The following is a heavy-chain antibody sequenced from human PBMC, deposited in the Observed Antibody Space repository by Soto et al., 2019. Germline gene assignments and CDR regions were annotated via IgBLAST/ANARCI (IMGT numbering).Heavy chain of an antibody. CDR2: VSGRDGST. D-gene: IGHD5-12*01. CDR1: GFPFTTVA. Sequence: EVQLLESGGGLVQPGASLRLSCAASGFPFTTVAMSWARQAPGKGLEWVSVVSGRDGSTSYADSLKGRFTISKDSSKNTLYLQMNSLRAEDTALYYCAKGAWLDYWGQGTLVTVSS. V-gene: IGHV3-23*01. CDR3: AKGAWLDY. J-gene: IGHJ4*02.